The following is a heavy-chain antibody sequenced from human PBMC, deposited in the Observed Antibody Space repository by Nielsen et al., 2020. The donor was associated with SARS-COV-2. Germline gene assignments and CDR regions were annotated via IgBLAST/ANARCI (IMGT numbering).Heavy chain of an antibody. J-gene: IGHJ3*02. CDR2: IYYSGST. CDR3: ARMYYDILTGYSAGAFDI. Sequence: SETLSLTCTVSGGSIGSSSHYWGWIRQPPGKGLEWIGYIYYSGSTNYNPSLKSRVTISVDTSKNQFSLKLSSVTAADTAVYYCARMYYDILTGYSAGAFDIWGQGTMVTVSS. CDR1: GGSIGSSSHY. V-gene: IGHV4-61*05. D-gene: IGHD3-9*01.